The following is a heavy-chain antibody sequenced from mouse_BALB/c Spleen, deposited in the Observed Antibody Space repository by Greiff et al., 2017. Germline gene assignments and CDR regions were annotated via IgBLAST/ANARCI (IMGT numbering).Heavy chain of an antibody. J-gene: IGHJ2*01. CDR3: TIPYGNSYYFDY. V-gene: IGHV1-5*01. Sequence: EVQLQQSGTVLARPGASVKMSCKASGYSFTSYWMHWVKQRPGQGLEWIGAIYPGNSDTSYNQKFKGKAKLTAVTSASTAYMELSSLTNEDSAVYYCTIPYGNSYYFDYWGQGTTLTVSS. CDR2: IYPGNSDT. D-gene: IGHD2-1*01. CDR1: GYSFTSYW.